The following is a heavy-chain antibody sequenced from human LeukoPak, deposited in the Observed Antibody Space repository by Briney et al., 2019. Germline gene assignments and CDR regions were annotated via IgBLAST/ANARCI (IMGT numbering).Heavy chain of an antibody. CDR1: GGSVSSGRYF. D-gene: IGHD5-12*01. J-gene: IGHJ6*02. CDR2: VYYSGST. V-gene: IGHV4-61*01. Sequence: TSETLSLTCTASGGSVSSGRYFWSWIRQPPGKGLEWIGYVYYSGSTNFNPSLKSRVTISVDTSKNQFSLKLSSVTAADTAVYYCARVKLPRREWLLYYYYGMDVWGQGTTVTVSS. CDR3: ARVKLPRREWLLYYYYGMDV.